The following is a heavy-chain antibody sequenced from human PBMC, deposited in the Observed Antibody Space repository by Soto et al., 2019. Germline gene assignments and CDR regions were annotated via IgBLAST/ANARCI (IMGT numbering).Heavy chain of an antibody. D-gene: IGHD6-19*01. V-gene: IGHV3-30*18. CDR2: ISYDGSKK. J-gene: IGHJ4*02. CDR1: GFTFRSFG. Sequence: QVQLVESGGGVVQPGRSLRLSCAASGFTFRSFGMHWVRQVRGKGLEWVALISYDGSKKYYADSVKGRFTISRDKSKNTLYLQMNSLRVEDTAVYYCAKDRGWSSADLDYWGQGTLVTVSS. CDR3: AKDRGWSSADLDY.